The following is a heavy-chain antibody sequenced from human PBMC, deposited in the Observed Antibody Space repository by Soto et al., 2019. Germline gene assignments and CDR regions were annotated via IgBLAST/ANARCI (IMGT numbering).Heavy chain of an antibody. V-gene: IGHV4-34*01. CDR2: INHSGST. CDR1: GGSFSGYY. J-gene: IGHJ6*02. CDR3: ARGNSYEPYYYGMDV. Sequence: QVQLQQWGAGLLKPSETLSLTCAVYGGSFSGYYWSWIRQPPGKGLEWLGEINHSGSTNYNPSLKSRVTISVDTSKNQFSLKLSSVTAADTAVYYCARGNSYEPYYYGMDVWGQGTTVTVSS. D-gene: IGHD3-22*01.